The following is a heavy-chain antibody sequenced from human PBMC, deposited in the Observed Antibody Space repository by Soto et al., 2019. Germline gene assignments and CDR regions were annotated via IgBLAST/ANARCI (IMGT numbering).Heavy chain of an antibody. CDR1: GFPFRSYA. V-gene: IGHV3-23*01. Sequence: PGGSLRLACVASGFPFRSYAMIWVRQTPGKGLEWVSGISGSGGRTYYADSVKGRFTISRDNSNNTLSLQMHILRVEDTAVYFCAKGGYYSLFDIWGQGSMVTVSS. J-gene: IGHJ3*02. CDR3: AKGGYYSLFDI. D-gene: IGHD3-16*01. CDR2: ISGSGGRT.